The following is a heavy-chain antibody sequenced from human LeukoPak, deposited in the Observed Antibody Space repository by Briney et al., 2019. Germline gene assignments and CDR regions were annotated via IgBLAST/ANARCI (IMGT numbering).Heavy chain of an antibody. V-gene: IGHV3-21*01. CDR3: ARDLTMAYGSGSTYDAFDI. CDR2: ISSSSNYI. D-gene: IGHD3-10*01. J-gene: IGHJ3*02. CDR1: GFTFSSYS. Sequence: GGSLRLSCAASGFTFSSYSMNWVRQAPGKGLEWVSSISSSSNYIYYADSVKGRFTISRDNAKNSLYLQMNSLRAEDTAVYYCARDLTMAYGSGSTYDAFDIWGQGTMVTVSS.